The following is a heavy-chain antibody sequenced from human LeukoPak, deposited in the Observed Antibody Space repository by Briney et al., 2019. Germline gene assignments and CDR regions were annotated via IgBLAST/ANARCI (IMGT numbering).Heavy chain of an antibody. J-gene: IGHJ4*02. CDR3: AKGSMTYGFDY. D-gene: IGHD2-21*02. CDR1: GFTFSNYC. CDR2: MSCGGSST. V-gene: IGHV3-23*01. Sequence: GGSLRLSCAASGFTFSNYCVNWGRQAPGKVREWVCAMSCGGSSTYYAGCAKGLFTISRENSENTLYLQMNSLRAEDTALYYCAKGSMTYGFDYWGQGTLVTVSA.